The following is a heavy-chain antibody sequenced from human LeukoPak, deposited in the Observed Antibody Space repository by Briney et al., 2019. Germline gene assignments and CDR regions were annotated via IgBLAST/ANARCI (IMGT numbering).Heavy chain of an antibody. D-gene: IGHD3-10*01. CDR2: INHSGST. CDR3: ARGHNYYGSGSYYNSRYYYYYGMDV. V-gene: IGHV4-34*01. J-gene: IGHJ6*02. Sequence: SXIRXXXXXXLEWIGEINHSGSTNYNPSLKSRVTISVDTSKNQFSLKLSSVTAADTAVYYCARGHNYYGSGSYYNSRYYYYYGMDVWGQGTTVTVSS.